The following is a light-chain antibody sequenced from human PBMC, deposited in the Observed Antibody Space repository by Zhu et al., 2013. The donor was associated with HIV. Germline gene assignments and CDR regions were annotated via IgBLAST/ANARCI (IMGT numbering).Light chain of an antibody. V-gene: IGKV1-5*01. J-gene: IGKJ4*01. Sequence: EIQMTQTPSTLPASVGDRVTITCRASQSVSKWVAWYQQKPGKAPKLLIYDASTLETGVPLRFRGSGSGTEFTLTISSLHPDDFATYYCQQYNNWPPLTFGGGTKVEIK. CDR1: QSVSKW. CDR3: QQYNNWPPLT. CDR2: DAS.